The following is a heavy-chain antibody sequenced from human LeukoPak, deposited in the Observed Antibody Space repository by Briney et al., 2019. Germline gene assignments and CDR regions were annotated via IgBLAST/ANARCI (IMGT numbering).Heavy chain of an antibody. Sequence: SVRVSCKASGGTFSSYAISWVRQAPGQGLEWMGGIIPIFGTANYAQKFQGRVTITTDESTSTAYMELSSLRSEDTAVYYCASARRGTAGAFDIWGQGTMVTVSS. J-gene: IGHJ3*02. CDR2: IIPIFGTA. CDR3: ASARRGTAGAFDI. V-gene: IGHV1-69*05. CDR1: GGTFSSYA. D-gene: IGHD3-10*01.